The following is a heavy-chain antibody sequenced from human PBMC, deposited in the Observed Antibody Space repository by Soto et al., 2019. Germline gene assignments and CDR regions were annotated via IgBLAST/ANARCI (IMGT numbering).Heavy chain of an antibody. Sequence: QVQLVQSGAEVKEPGDSVRVSCEASGYTFTAYYIHWVRQAPGQGLEWMGWINTKFGDTTYAQDFQGRVSMTRDMSTSTVYIELSTLTSGGTAIYYCARNMDYYYGPGSGNGHGFWGQGTTVTVFS. D-gene: IGHD3-10*01. J-gene: IGHJ6*02. CDR2: INTKFGDT. CDR1: GYTFTAYY. V-gene: IGHV1-2*02. CDR3: ARNMDYYYGPGSGNGHGF.